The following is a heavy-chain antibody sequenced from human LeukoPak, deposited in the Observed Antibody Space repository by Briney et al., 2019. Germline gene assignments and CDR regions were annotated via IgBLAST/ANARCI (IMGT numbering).Heavy chain of an antibody. V-gene: IGHV4-34*01. D-gene: IGHD3-3*01. J-gene: IGHJ4*02. CDR3: ARGGYDFPSGGDFDY. Sequence: SETLSLTCAVYGGSFSGYYWSWIRQPPGKGLEWIGEINHSGSTNYNPSLKSRVTISVDTSKNQFSLELSSVTAADTAVYYCARGGYDFPSGGDFDYWGQGTLVTVSS. CDR1: GGSFSGYY. CDR2: INHSGST.